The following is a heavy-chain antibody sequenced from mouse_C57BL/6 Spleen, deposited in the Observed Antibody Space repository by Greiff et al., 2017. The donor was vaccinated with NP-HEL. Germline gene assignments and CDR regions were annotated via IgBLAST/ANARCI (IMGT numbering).Heavy chain of an antibody. CDR3: ARGYAMDY. CDR1: GFTFSDYG. V-gene: IGHV5-17*01. Sequence: EVHLVESGGGLVKPGGSLKLSCAASGFTFSDYGMHWVRQAPEKGLEWVAYISSGSSPIYYADTVKGRFTISRDNAKNTLFLQMTSLRSEDTAMYYCARGYAMDYWGQGTSVTVSS. J-gene: IGHJ4*01. CDR2: ISSGSSPI.